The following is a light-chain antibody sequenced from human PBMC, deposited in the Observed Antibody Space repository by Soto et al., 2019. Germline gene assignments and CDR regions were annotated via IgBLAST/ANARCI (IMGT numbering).Light chain of an antibody. Sequence: EIVLTQSPGTLSLSPGERATLSCRASQSVSGSYLAWYQQKPGQAPRLLIYGSSSRATDIQDRFSGSGSGTDFTLTISRLEPEDFAVYYCQQYGSSAWTFGQGTKVEIK. J-gene: IGKJ1*01. V-gene: IGKV3-20*01. CDR3: QQYGSSAWT. CDR1: QSVSGSY. CDR2: GSS.